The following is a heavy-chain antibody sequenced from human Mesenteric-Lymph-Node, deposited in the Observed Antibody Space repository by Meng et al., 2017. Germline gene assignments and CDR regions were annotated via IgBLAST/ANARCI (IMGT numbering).Heavy chain of an antibody. CDR1: GFTFNTYP. J-gene: IGHJ4*02. D-gene: IGHD3-22*01. CDR3: ARDGSSGFHFDY. CDR2: IITNGGIA. V-gene: IGHV3-64*01. Sequence: GESLKISCAASGFTFNTYPMHWVRQAPGKGLEFLSSIITNGGIATYANSVKGRFTISSDNSKNKLYLEMSSLRAEDTAIYYCARDGSSGFHFDYWGQGTLVTVSS.